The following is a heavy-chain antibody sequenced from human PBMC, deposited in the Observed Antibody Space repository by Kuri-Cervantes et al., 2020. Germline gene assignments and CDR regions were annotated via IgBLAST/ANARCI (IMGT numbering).Heavy chain of an antibody. D-gene: IGHD3-22*01. CDR3: ARDSMMGY. J-gene: IGHJ4*02. V-gene: IGHV3-9*01. CDR1: GFTFDDYA. CDR2: ISWNSGSI. Sequence: SLKISCAASGFTFDDYAMHWVRQAPGKGLEWVSGISWNSGSIGYADSVKGRFTISRDNAKNSLYLQMNSLRAEDTALYYCARDSMMGYWGQGTLVTVSS.